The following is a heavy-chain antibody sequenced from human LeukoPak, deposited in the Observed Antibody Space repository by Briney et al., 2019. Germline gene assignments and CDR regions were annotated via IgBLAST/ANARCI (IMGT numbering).Heavy chain of an antibody. CDR1: GFTFSSYS. CDR2: ISSSSSYI. D-gene: IGHD5-12*01. J-gene: IGHJ4*02. CDR3: ARGSSIVAAFDY. V-gene: IGHV3-21*01. Sequence: GGSLRLSCAASGFTFSSYSMNWVRQAPGKGLEWVSSISSSSSYIYYADSVKGRFTISRDNAKISLYLQMNSLRAEDTAVYYCARGSSIVAAFDYWGQGTLVTVSS.